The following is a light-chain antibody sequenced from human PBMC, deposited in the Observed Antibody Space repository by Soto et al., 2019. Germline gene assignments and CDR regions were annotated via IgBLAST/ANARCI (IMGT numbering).Light chain of an antibody. CDR3: SSYTSSSTLVV. CDR2: EVS. Sequence: QSALTPPASVSGSPVQSITISYTGTSSDGGGYNSVSWYQQHPGKAPKLMLYEVSNRPSGVSNRFSGSKSGNTASLTISGFQAEDEADYYCSSYTSSSTLVVFGTGTKLTVL. V-gene: IGLV2-14*01. CDR1: SSDGGGYNS. J-gene: IGLJ1*01.